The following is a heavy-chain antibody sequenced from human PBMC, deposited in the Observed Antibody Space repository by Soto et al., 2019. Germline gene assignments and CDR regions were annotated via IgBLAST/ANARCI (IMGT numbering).Heavy chain of an antibody. CDR2: ISWNSGSI. CDR3: AKDARAVYGDYAWFDP. V-gene: IGHV3-9*01. D-gene: IGHD4-17*01. CDR1: GFTFDDYA. J-gene: IGHJ5*02. Sequence: DVQLVESGGGLVQPGRSLRLSCAASGFTFDDYAMHWVRQAPGKGLEWVSGISWNSGSIGYADSVKGRFTISRDNAKNSLYLQMNSLRAEDTALYYCAKDARAVYGDYAWFDPWGQGTLVTVSS.